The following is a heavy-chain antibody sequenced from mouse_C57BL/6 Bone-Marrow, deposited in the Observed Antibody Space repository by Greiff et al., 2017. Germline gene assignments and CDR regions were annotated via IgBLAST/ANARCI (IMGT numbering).Heavy chain of an antibody. J-gene: IGHJ1*03. V-gene: IGHV14-3*01. CDR3: AFYDYDGRYFDV. Sequence: EVNVVESVAELVRPGASVKLSCTASGFNIKNTYMHWVKQRPEQGLEWIGRIDPANGNTKYAPKFQGKATITADTSSNTAYLQLSSLTSEDTAIYYCAFYDYDGRYFDVWGTGTTVTVSS. D-gene: IGHD2-4*01. CDR1: GFNIKNTY. CDR2: IDPANGNT.